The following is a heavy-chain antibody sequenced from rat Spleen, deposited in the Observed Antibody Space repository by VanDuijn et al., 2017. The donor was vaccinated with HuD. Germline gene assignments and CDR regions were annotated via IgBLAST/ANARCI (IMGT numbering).Heavy chain of an antibody. CDR3: ATNTFYGYNPNWFAY. CDR2: IWGNGNT. V-gene: IGHV2-13*01. J-gene: IGHJ3*01. D-gene: IGHD1-9*01. CDR1: GFSLSNYG. Sequence: QVQLKESGPGLVQPSQTLSLTCTVSGFSLSNYGVFWVRQPPGKGLEWMGLIWGNGNTNYNSALKSRLSISRDTSKSQLYLKMNSLQTEDTAVYFCATNTFYGYNPNWFAYWGHGTLVTVSS.